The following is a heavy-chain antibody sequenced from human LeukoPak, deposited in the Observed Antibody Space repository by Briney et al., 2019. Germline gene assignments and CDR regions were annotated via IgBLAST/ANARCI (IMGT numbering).Heavy chain of an antibody. CDR2: INPNSSCT. D-gene: IGHD4-17*01. CDR1: GYTFTAYY. Sequence: ASVRVSCTASGYTFTAYYMHWGRPAPGQGGERVGSINPNSSCTNYAQKFHGMITITRDTSISTAYMELSRLRSDDTALYYCARAHYGDYGYSDYWGQGTLVTVSS. CDR3: ARAHYGDYGYSDY. V-gene: IGHV1-2*02. J-gene: IGHJ4*02.